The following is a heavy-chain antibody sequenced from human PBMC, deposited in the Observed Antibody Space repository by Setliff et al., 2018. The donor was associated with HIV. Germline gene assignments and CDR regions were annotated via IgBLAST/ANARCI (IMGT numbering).Heavy chain of an antibody. Sequence: VASVKVSCKASGYTFTGYYMHWVRQAPGQGLEWMGWINPNSGGTNYAQKFQGRVTMTRDTSISTAYMELSRLRSDDTAVYYCARANVPYSNFWSFSYSLPYYFDYWGQGTLVTVSS. CDR3: ARANVPYSNFWSFSYSLPYYFDY. CDR1: GYTFTGYY. CDR2: INPNSGGT. J-gene: IGHJ4*02. V-gene: IGHV1-2*02. D-gene: IGHD3-3*01.